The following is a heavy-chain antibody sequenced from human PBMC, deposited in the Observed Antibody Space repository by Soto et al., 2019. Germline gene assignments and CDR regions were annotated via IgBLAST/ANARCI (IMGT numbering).Heavy chain of an antibody. Sequence: SETLSLTCTVSGGSIITGDHYWSWARQLPGKGLEWIGYIYYSGTTYENPSLRSRLTMSLDTSKNQFSLRLSSVTAADTAVYYCATYYDSSGPTFDFWGQGTPVTVSS. D-gene: IGHD3-22*01. V-gene: IGHV4-31*03. CDR3: ATYYDSSGPTFDF. CDR1: GGSIITGDHY. CDR2: IYYSGTT. J-gene: IGHJ4*02.